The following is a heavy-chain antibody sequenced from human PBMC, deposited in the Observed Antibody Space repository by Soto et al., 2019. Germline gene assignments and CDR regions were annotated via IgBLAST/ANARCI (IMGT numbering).Heavy chain of an antibody. CDR1: GYTFTSYG. CDR3: ARAVTFGGVIVDAFDI. V-gene: IGHV1-18*01. J-gene: IGHJ3*02. CDR2: ISAYNGNT. Sequence: ASVKVSCKASGYTFTSYGISWVRQAPGQGLEWMVWISAYNGNTNYAQKLQGRVTMTTDTSTSTAYMELRSLRSDDTAVYYCARAVTFGGVIVDAFDIWGQGTMVTVSS. D-gene: IGHD3-16*02.